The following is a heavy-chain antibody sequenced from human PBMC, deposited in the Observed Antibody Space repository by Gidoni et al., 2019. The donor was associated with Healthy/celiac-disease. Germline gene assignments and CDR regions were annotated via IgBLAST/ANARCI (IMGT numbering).Heavy chain of an antibody. J-gene: IGHJ1*01. CDR1: GGTFSSYA. V-gene: IGHV1-69*01. CDR2: IIPIFGTA. CDR3: ARDRLNDYYDSSGYYFQH. Sequence: QVQLVQSGAEVKKPGSSVKVSCKASGGTFSSYAISWVRQAPGQGLEWMGGIIPIFGTANYAQKFQGRVTITADESTSTAYMELSSLRSEDTAVYYCARDRLNDYYDSSGYYFQHWGQGTLVTVSS. D-gene: IGHD3-22*01.